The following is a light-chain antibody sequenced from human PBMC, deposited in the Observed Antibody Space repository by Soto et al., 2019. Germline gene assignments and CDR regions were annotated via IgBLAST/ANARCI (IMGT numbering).Light chain of an antibody. Sequence: EIILTPSPATLSVSPPQRATLSCRASQSVSSDLAWYHQKPGQAPRLLIYGASTRATGIPARFSGSGSGTEFTLTINSLQSEDFAVYYCQQYNNWPRTFGQGTKVDIK. CDR1: QSVSSD. CDR3: QQYNNWPRT. J-gene: IGKJ1*01. CDR2: GAS. V-gene: IGKV3-15*01.